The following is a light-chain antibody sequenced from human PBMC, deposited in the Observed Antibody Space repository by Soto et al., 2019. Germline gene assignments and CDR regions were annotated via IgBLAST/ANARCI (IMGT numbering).Light chain of an antibody. CDR3: QQLNSYPNT. CDR1: QGISSY. J-gene: IGKJ3*01. V-gene: IGKV1-9*01. Sequence: IPLTQSPSSLSASVGDRVTITCRASQGISSYLAWYQQKPGKAPKLLIYAASTLQSGVPSRFSGSGSGTDFTLTISSLQPEDFATYYCQQLNSYPNTFGPGTKVYIK. CDR2: AAS.